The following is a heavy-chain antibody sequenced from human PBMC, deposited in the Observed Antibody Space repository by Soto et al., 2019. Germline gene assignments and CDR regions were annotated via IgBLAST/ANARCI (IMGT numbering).Heavy chain of an antibody. Sequence: SETLSLTCAVYGGSFSGYYWSWIRQPPGKGLEWIGEINHSGSTNYNPSLKSRVTISVDTSKNQFSLKLSSVTAADTAVYYCARAGERITMVRGTCSEKNWFDPWGQGTLVTVSS. V-gene: IGHV4-34*01. J-gene: IGHJ5*02. D-gene: IGHD3-10*01. CDR3: ARAGERITMVRGTCSEKNWFDP. CDR1: GGSFSGYY. CDR2: INHSGST.